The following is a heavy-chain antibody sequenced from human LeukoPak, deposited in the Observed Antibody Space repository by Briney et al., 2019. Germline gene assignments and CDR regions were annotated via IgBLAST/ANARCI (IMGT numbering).Heavy chain of an antibody. CDR3: AKAHRYFDWLLSPGGMDV. J-gene: IGHJ6*02. CDR1: GFTFSNYG. Sequence: GGSLRLSCAASGFTFSNYGMHWVRQAPGKGLEWVVVISHDGSNNNYADSVKGRFTISRDNSKNTLYLQMNSLRPEDTAVYYCAKAHRYFDWLLSPGGMDVWGQGTTVTVSS. D-gene: IGHD3-9*01. V-gene: IGHV3-30*18. CDR2: ISHDGSNN.